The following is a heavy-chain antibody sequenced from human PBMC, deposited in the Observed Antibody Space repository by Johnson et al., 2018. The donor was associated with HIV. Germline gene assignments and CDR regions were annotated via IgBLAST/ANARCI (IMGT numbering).Heavy chain of an antibody. V-gene: IGHV3-30*04. CDR1: GFTFSSYA. CDR3: AKEGRCVEGAFDI. J-gene: IGHJ3*02. CDR2: ISYDGSNN. D-gene: IGHD2-15*01. Sequence: QVQLVESGGGVVQPGRSLRLSCAASGFTFSSYAIHWVRQAPGKGLQWVAIISYDGSNNYYADSVKGRFTISRDNSKNTLYLQMNSLRAEDTAVYYCAKEGRCVEGAFDIWGHGTMVTVSS.